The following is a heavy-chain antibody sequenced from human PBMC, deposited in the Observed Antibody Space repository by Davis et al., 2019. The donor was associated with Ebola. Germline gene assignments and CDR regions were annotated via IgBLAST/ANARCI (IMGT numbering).Heavy chain of an antibody. V-gene: IGHV3-7*01. J-gene: IGHJ4*02. CDR3: GHTD. Sequence: PGGSLRLSCAASGFTFSNYWMNWVRQAPGKGLEWGANINQDESGKYYGDSVKGGFTISKDNDKNSLYLQMNSLRAEDTGVYYCGHTDWGQGTLVTVSP. CDR1: GFTFSNYW. CDR2: INQDESGK.